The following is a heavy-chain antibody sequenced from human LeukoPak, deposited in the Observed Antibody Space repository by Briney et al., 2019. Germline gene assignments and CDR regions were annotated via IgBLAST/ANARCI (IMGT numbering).Heavy chain of an antibody. CDR1: GFTFSSYA. Sequence: HPGRSLRLSCAASGFTFSSYAMHCVRQAPGKGLEWVAVISYDGSNKYYADSVKGRFTISRDNSKNTLYLQMNSLRAEDTAVYYCARAWRYYDSSGYLDYWGQGTLVTVSS. D-gene: IGHD3-22*01. J-gene: IGHJ4*02. CDR2: ISYDGSNK. V-gene: IGHV3-30-3*01. CDR3: ARAWRYYDSSGYLDY.